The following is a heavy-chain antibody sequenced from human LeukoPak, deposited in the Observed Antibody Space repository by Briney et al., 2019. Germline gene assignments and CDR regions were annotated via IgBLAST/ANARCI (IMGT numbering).Heavy chain of an antibody. Sequence: GESLNTSCKGSGYSFGNRWIGWVRQMPGKGLEWMGIIYPDDSDTIYSPSFEGQVTISADTSITTAYLQWSSLKAWDASMYYCARGAYGSGSSYNYYGMDVWGQGNTVNVSS. J-gene: IGHJ6*02. CDR1: GYSFGNRW. V-gene: IGHV5-51*01. CDR3: ARGAYGSGSSYNYYGMDV. D-gene: IGHD3-10*01. CDR2: IYPDDSDT.